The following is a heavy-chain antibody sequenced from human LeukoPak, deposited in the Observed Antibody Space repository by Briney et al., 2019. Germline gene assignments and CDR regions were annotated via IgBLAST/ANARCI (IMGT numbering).Heavy chain of an antibody. D-gene: IGHD4-17*01. Sequence: GGSLRLSCAASGFTFSSFWMHWVRQVPGKGLVWVSGLNSDGSTTGYANSVRGRFTISRDNAKSTLYLQMNSLRAEDTAVYYCARGGYGAHMGWGQGTLVTVSS. CDR1: GFTFSSFW. V-gene: IGHV3-74*01. CDR2: LNSDGSTT. CDR3: ARGGYGAHMG. J-gene: IGHJ4*02.